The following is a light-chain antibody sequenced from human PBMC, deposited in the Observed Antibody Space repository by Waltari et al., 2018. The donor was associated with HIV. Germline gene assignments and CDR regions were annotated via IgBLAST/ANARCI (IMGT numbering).Light chain of an antibody. CDR2: DNT. CDR1: ASTFGSDF. V-gene: IGLV1-51*01. J-gene: IGLJ3*02. Sequence: QSVLTQPPSMSVAPGKRVTISCSGSASTFGSDFVSWYQHVPGPAPKLLIYDNTKRPSGISDRFSGSKSGTSATLAITGLQTGDEAVYYCGTWDNRLSVGVFGGGTRLTVL. CDR3: GTWDNRLSVGV.